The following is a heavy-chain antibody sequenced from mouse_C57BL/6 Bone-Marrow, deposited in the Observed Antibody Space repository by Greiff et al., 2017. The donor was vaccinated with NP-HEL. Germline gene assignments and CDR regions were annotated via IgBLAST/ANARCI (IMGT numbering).Heavy chain of an antibody. D-gene: IGHD2-3*01. CDR1: GYTFTSSW. Sequence: QVQLQQPGAELVRPGSSVKLSCTASGYTFTSSWTHWVKQRPIQGLDWIGNIDPSDSETHYNQKFKDKATLTVDKSSSTAYMQLSSLTSEDSAVYYCARYGYYAYWYFDVWGTGTTVTVSS. V-gene: IGHV1-52*01. CDR3: ARYGYYAYWYFDV. J-gene: IGHJ1*03. CDR2: IDPSDSET.